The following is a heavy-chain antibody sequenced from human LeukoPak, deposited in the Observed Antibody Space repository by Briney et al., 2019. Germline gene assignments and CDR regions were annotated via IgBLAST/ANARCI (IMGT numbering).Heavy chain of an antibody. Sequence: SETLPLTCTVSGGPISSYYWSWIRQPPGKGLEWIGYIYYSGSTNYNPSLKSRVTISVDTSKNQFSLKLSSVTAADTAVYYCARAGIAVAGTPFDYWGQGTLVTVSS. J-gene: IGHJ4*02. D-gene: IGHD6-19*01. CDR1: GGPISSYY. CDR3: ARAGIAVAGTPFDY. V-gene: IGHV4-59*08. CDR2: IYYSGST.